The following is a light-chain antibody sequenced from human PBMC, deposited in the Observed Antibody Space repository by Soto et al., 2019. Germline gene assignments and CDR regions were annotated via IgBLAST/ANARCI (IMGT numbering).Light chain of an antibody. CDR3: QQRRTGPPLT. Sequence: EIVLTQSPATLSLSPGERATLSCRASQSVSNFLAWYQQKPGQAPRLLIYDASTRATGIPARFSGSGSGTDFALTISSLEPEDVAVYYCQQRRTGPPLTFGGGTKVEIK. V-gene: IGKV3-11*01. J-gene: IGKJ4*01. CDR2: DAS. CDR1: QSVSNF.